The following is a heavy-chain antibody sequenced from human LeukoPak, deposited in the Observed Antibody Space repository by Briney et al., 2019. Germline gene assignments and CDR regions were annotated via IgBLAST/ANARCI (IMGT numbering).Heavy chain of an antibody. Sequence: SQTLSLTCTVSGGSISSGGYYWSWIRQHPGTGLEWIGYIYYSGSTYYNPSLKSRVTISVDTSKNQFSLKLSSVTAADTAVYYCARGMFGDYRDAFGIWGQGTMVTVSS. CDR1: GGSISSGGYY. D-gene: IGHD4-17*01. J-gene: IGHJ3*02. CDR2: IYYSGST. V-gene: IGHV4-31*03. CDR3: ARGMFGDYRDAFGI.